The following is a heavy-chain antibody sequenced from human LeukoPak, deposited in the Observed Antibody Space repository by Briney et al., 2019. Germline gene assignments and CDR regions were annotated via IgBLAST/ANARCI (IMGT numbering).Heavy chain of an antibody. J-gene: IGHJ5*02. CDR3: ARDRLGYNWFDP. Sequence: PSETLSLTCTVSGGSISTYYWNWIRQPPGKGLEWIGYIYYSGSTNYNPSLKSRVTISVDTSKNQFSLKLSSVTAADTAVYYCARDRLGYNWFDPWGQGTLVTVSS. CDR1: GGSISTYY. D-gene: IGHD6-25*01. V-gene: IGHV4-59*01. CDR2: IYYSGST.